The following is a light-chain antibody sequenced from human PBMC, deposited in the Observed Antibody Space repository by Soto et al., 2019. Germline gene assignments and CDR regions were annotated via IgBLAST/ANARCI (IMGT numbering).Light chain of an antibody. CDR2: GAS. CDR3: QQYGGSPVT. Sequence: EIVLTQSPDTLSLSPGETSTLSCRTSETVSSSYLAWYQQKPGQAPRLLMYGASNRASGVPDRFSGTGSGTDFTLTIRTLQPADFSVFYCQQYGGSPVTFGGGTKVEIK. J-gene: IGKJ4*01. CDR1: ETVSSSY. V-gene: IGKV3-20*01.